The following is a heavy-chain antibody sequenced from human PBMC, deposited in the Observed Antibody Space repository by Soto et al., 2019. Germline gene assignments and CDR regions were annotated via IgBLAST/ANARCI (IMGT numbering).Heavy chain of an antibody. CDR2: IYYSGST. J-gene: IGHJ4*02. CDR1: CGSISSGGYY. D-gene: IGHD1-7*01. CDR3: ARDRKLELTN. V-gene: IGHV4-31*03. Sequence: QVQLQESGPGLVKPSQTLSLTCTVSCGSISSGGYYWSWIRQHPGKVLEWIGYIYYSGSTYYNPSLKSRVTISVDPSKNQFSLKLSSVTAADAAVYYCARDRKLELTNWGQGTLVTVSS.